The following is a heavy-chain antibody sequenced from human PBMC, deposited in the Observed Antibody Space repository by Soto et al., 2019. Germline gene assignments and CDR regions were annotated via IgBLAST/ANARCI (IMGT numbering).Heavy chain of an antibody. Sequence: VASGGVLVQPGGSLRLSCAASGFTFDSHWMHWVRQAPGEGLVWVSRIKTDGSAAAYADSVKGRFTISRDSTKNILYLQMNSPRAEDTAVYFCVRESGVAADCWGQGTLVTVS. V-gene: IGHV3-74*01. J-gene: IGHJ4*02. CDR2: IKTDGSAA. CDR3: VRESGVAADC. CDR1: GFTFDSHW. D-gene: IGHD3-3*01.